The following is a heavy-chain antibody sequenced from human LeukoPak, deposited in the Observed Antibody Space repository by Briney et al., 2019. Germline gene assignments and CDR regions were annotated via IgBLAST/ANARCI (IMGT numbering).Heavy chain of an antibody. V-gene: IGHV4-59*01. D-gene: IGHD3-9*01. J-gene: IGHJ6*02. CDR2: IYYSGST. Sequence: PSETLSLTCTVSGGSISSYYWSWIRQPPGKGLEWIGYIYYSGSTNYNPSLKSRVTISVDTSKNQFSPKLSSVTAADTAVYYCARDVLDYDILTGPSYGMDVWGQGTTVTVSS. CDR1: GGSISSYY. CDR3: ARDVLDYDILTGPSYGMDV.